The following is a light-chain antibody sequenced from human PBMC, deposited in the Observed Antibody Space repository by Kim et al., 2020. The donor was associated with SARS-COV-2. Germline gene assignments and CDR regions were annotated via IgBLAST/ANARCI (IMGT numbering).Light chain of an antibody. CDR2: DAS. J-gene: IGKJ4*01. V-gene: IGKV3-11*01. CDR1: QSVSSY. CDR3: QQRSNWPCT. Sequence: LSPGGIATLSCRASQSVSSYLAWYQQKPGQAPRLLIYDASHRATGIPARFSGSGSGTDFTLTISSLEPEDFAVYYGQQRSNWPCTFGGGTKVDIK.